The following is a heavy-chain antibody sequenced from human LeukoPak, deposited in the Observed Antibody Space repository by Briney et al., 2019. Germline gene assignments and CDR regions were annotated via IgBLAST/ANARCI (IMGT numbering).Heavy chain of an antibody. D-gene: IGHD3-9*01. CDR1: GFTFSSYA. V-gene: IGHV3-30*04. CDR3: VRGWPYDILTGYYYYGMDV. CDR2: ISYDGSNK. Sequence: PGRSLRLSCAASGFTFSSYAMHWVRQAPGKGLEWVAVISYDGSNKYYADSVKGRFTISRDNSKNTLYLQMNSLRAEDTAVYYCVRGWPYDILTGYYYYGMDVWGQGTTVTVSS. J-gene: IGHJ6*02.